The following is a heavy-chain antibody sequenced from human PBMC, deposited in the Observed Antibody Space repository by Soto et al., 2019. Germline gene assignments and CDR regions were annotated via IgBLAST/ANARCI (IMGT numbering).Heavy chain of an antibody. CDR1: GFTFSSYA. Sequence: EVQLLESGGGLVQPGGSLRLSCVASGFTFSSYAMSWVRQAPGKGLDWVSSISNSGGSTYYADSVKGRFTISRDNSKNTLYVQLHSLRAEDTAVYYCAKRFSQLVVVAATTLGMDVWGQGTTVTVSS. V-gene: IGHV3-23*01. J-gene: IGHJ6*02. D-gene: IGHD2-15*01. CDR2: ISNSGGST. CDR3: AKRFSQLVVVAATTLGMDV.